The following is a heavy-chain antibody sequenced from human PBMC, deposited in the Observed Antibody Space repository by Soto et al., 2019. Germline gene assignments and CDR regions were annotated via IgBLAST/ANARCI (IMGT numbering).Heavy chain of an antibody. Sequence: GGSLRLSCAASGFIVSSNYMTWVRQAPGKGLEWVSLLYNGGATHYAASVKGRFTISSHSSQNTMFLQMNILRTEDTATYYCVRGRYGSEIHWGQGTKVTVSS. V-gene: IGHV3-53*04. CDR2: LYNGGAT. CDR1: GFIVSSNY. J-gene: IGHJ4*02. CDR3: VRGRYGSEIH. D-gene: IGHD3-10*01.